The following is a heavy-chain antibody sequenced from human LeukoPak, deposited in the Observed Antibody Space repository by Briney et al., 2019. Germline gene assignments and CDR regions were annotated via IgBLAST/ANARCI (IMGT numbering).Heavy chain of an antibody. CDR2: FYYSGST. V-gene: IGHV4-39*01. D-gene: IGHD1-26*01. J-gene: IGHJ4*02. Sequence: SETLSLTCTVSGGSISNSSFYWGWIRQPPGKGREWIGSFYYSGSTYYNPSLKSRVTISVDTSKNQFSLRLSSVTASDTAVYFCARRRSGTYYDYWGQGTLVTVSS. CDR3: ARRRSGTYYDY. CDR1: GGSISNSSFY.